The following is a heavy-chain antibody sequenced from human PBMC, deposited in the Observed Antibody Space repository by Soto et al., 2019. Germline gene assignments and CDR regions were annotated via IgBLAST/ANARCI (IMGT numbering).Heavy chain of an antibody. Sequence: GGSLRLSCAASGFTFSNYSMSWVRQAPGKGLEWVSGMNSGGRSYYADSVKGRFTISRDTSKNMLYLQMNSLRADDTAVFYCAKALQYSSSRDYFYYGMDVWGQGTTVTVSS. CDR1: GFTFSNYS. CDR3: AKALQYSSSRDYFYYGMDV. CDR2: MNSGGRS. J-gene: IGHJ6*02. D-gene: IGHD6-6*01. V-gene: IGHV3-23*01.